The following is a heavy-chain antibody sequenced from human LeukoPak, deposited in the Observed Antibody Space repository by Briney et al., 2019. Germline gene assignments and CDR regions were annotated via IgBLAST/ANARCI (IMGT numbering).Heavy chain of an antibody. CDR1: GFTFSSYE. CDR2: ISSSGSTI. Sequence: GGSLRLSCAASGFTFSSYEMIWVRQAPGKGLEWVSYISSSGSTIYYADSVKGRFTVSRDNAKNSLYLQMNSLRAEDTVVYYCARGDNDILTGSPAVWGMDVWGQGTTVTVSS. J-gene: IGHJ6*02. V-gene: IGHV3-48*03. CDR3: ARGDNDILTGSPAVWGMDV. D-gene: IGHD3-9*01.